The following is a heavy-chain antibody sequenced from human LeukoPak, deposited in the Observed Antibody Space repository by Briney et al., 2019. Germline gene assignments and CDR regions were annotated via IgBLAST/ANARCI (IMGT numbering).Heavy chain of an antibody. CDR2: INSDGSST. CDR1: EFTFSDYG. Sequence: GGSLRLSCAASEFTFSDYGMHWVRQAPGKGLLWVSRINSDGSSTNYADSVKGRFTISRDNAKNTLYLQMNSLRVEDTAVYYCASSSGGFNWFDPWGQGTLVTVSS. CDR3: ASSSGGFNWFDP. D-gene: IGHD6-19*01. V-gene: IGHV3-74*01. J-gene: IGHJ5*02.